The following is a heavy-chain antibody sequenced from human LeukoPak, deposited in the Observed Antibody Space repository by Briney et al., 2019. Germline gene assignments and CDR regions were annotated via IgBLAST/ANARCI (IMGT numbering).Heavy chain of an antibody. V-gene: IGHV1-24*01. Sequence: GASVNVSFKVSVYTLTELSMHWGRQAPGKGLEGRGGFDPEDGETIYAQKFQGRVTMTEDTSTDTAYMELSSLRSEDTAVYYCATPTTYYYDRAFDYWGQETLVTVSS. CDR1: VYTLTELS. J-gene: IGHJ4*02. D-gene: IGHD3-22*01. CDR2: FDPEDGET. CDR3: ATPTTYYYDRAFDY.